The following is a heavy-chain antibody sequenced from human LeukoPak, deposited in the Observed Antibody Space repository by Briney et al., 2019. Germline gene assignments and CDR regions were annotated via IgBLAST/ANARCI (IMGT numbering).Heavy chain of an antibody. D-gene: IGHD3-22*01. CDR3: ARGERYDSSGYPDS. CDR1: GYTFTGYY. V-gene: IGHV1-2*02. CDR2: INPNTGGT. J-gene: IGHJ4*02. Sequence: GAXVKVSCKASGYTFTGYYMHWVRQAPGQGLEWMGWINPNTGGTNYAQKFQGRVTMTRDTSISTAYMELTRLTSDDTAVYYCARGERYDSSGYPDSWGQGTLVTVSS.